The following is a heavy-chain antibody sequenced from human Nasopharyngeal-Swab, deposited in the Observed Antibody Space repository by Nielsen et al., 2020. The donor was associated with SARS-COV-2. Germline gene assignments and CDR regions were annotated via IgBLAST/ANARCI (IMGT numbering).Heavy chain of an antibody. D-gene: IGHD3-10*01. V-gene: IGHV3-30*18. Sequence: GESLKISCAASGFTFSTYDMHWVRQTPGKGLEWVAVVSYDGTNRNYADSVKGRFTISRDNSKDRLYLQMNCLRAEDTAVYYCAKPPGEGNNDFDYWGQGTLVTVSS. CDR2: VSYDGTNR. J-gene: IGHJ4*02. CDR3: AKPPGEGNNDFDY. CDR1: GFTFSTYD.